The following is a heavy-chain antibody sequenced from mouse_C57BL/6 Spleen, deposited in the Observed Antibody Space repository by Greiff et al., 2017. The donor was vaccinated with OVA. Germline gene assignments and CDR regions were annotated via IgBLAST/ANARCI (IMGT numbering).Heavy chain of an antibody. CDR3: ARGPDGYSFAY. V-gene: IGHV3-6*01. CDR2: ISYDGSN. J-gene: IGHJ3*01. CDR1: GYSITSGYY. Sequence: DVKLQESGPGLVKPSHSLSLTCSVTGYSITSGYYWNWIRQFPGNKLEWMGYISYDGSNNYNPSLKNRISITRDTSKNQFFLKLNSVTTEDTATYYCARGPDGYSFAYWGQGTLVTVSA. D-gene: IGHD2-3*01.